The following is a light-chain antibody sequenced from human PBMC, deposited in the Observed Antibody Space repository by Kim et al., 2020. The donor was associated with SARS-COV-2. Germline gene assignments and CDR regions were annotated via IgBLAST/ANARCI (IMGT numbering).Light chain of an antibody. J-gene: IGKJ3*01. V-gene: IGKV3-20*01. CDR1: QSVRNNY. Sequence: LGERRNLTRSASQSVRNNYLAWYLQKPGQARRLLIYGASIRATGIPDRFSGIGSGTDFTLTISILEPEDFPVYNSQQYGSSPQFSCVPGTKVDIK. CDR2: GAS. CDR3: QQYGSSPQFS.